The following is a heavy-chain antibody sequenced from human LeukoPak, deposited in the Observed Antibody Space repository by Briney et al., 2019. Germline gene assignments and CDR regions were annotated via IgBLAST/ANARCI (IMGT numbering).Heavy chain of an antibody. CDR3: AKSTYYDFWSGYQYYMDV. CDR1: GFTFSSYA. D-gene: IGHD3-3*01. J-gene: IGHJ6*03. CDR2: ISGSGGST. Sequence: PGGSLRLSCAASGFTFSSYAMSWVRQAPGKGLEWVSAISGSGGSTYYADSVKGRFTISRDNSKNTLYLQMNSLRAEDTAVYYCAKSTYYDFWSGYQYYMDVWGKGTTVTVSS. V-gene: IGHV3-23*01.